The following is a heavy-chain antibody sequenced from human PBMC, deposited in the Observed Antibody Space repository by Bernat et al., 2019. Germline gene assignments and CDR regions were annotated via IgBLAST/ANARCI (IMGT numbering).Heavy chain of an antibody. CDR3: ARDPPMNYDSSGFGY. CDR2: ISAYNGNT. CDR1: GYTFTSYG. V-gene: IGHV1-18*01. J-gene: IGHJ4*02. D-gene: IGHD3-22*01. Sequence: LVQSGAEVTKPGASVKVSCKASGYTFTSYGISWVRQAPGQGLEWMGWISAYNGNTNYAQKLQGRVTMTTDTSTSTAYMELRSLRSDDTAVYYCARDPPMNYDSSGFGYWGQGTLVTVSS.